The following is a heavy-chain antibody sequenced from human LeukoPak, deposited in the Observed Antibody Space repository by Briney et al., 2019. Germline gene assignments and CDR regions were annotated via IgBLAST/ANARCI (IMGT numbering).Heavy chain of an antibody. CDR2: IYYSGST. CDR3: ARVTPYYSDSSGYYSYYFDY. J-gene: IGHJ4*02. Sequence: SETLSLTCAVYGGSFSGYYWSWIRQPPGKGLEWIGYIYYSGSTNYNPSLKSRVTISVDTSKNQFSLKLSSVTAADTALYYCARVTPYYSDSSGYYSYYFDYWGQGTMVTVSS. D-gene: IGHD3-22*01. V-gene: IGHV4-59*08. CDR1: GGSFSGYY.